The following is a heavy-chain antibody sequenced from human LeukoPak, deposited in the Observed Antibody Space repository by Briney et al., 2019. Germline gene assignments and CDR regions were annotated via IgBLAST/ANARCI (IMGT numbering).Heavy chain of an antibody. V-gene: IGHV1-69*04. CDR3: ARDLRTGIPAAMDY. J-gene: IGHJ4*02. CDR1: GGTFSSYA. Sequence: ASVKVSCKASGGTFSSYAISWVRQAPGQGLEWMGRIIPILGIANYAQKFQGRVTITADKSTSTAYMELSSLRSEDTAVYYCARDLRTGIPAAMDYWGQGTLVTASS. CDR2: IIPILGIA. D-gene: IGHD2-2*01.